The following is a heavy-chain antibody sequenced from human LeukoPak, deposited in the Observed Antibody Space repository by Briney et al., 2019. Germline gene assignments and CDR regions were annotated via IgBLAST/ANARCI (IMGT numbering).Heavy chain of an antibody. CDR2: INHSGST. Sequence: SETLSLTCAVYGGSFSGYYWNWIRRPPGKGLAWIGEINHSGSTTYNPSLKSRVTISVDTSKNQFSLKLSSVTAADTAVYYCATSPATSRNYWGQGTLVTVSS. D-gene: IGHD2-15*01. CDR3: ATSPATSRNY. J-gene: IGHJ4*02. CDR1: GGSFSGYY. V-gene: IGHV4-34*01.